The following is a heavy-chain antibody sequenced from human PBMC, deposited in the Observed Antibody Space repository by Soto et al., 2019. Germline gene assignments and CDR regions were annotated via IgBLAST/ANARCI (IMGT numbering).Heavy chain of an antibody. V-gene: IGHV1-69*08. CDR3: AREDRDRETGLVPAAIDGMVV. D-gene: IGHD2-2*01. Sequence: QVQLVQSGAEVKQPGSSVKVSCKASGDTFSRYSITWVRQAPGHGLEWIGRIIPIFGIQTYAQKFQGRVTFTAEESTSTAYMELSSVRSDDTAVYYCAREDRDRETGLVPAAIDGMVVGGQGTTVTVSS. CDR2: IIPIFGIQ. CDR1: GDTFSRYS. J-gene: IGHJ6*02.